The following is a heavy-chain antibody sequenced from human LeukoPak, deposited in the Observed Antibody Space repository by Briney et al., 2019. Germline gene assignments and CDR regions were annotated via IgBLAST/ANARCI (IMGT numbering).Heavy chain of an antibody. CDR2: IYSAGNT. CDR3: ARGGTPGYSSGRIDY. V-gene: IGHV3-53*04. CDR1: GFTVSSNY. Sequence: GGSLRLSCVASGFTVSSNYMSWVRQAPGKGLEWVSVIYSAGNTYYADSVKGRFTISRHNSENTLYLHMNSLGVEDTAVYFCARGGTPGYSSGRIDYWGQGTLVTVSS. D-gene: IGHD6-19*01. J-gene: IGHJ4*02.